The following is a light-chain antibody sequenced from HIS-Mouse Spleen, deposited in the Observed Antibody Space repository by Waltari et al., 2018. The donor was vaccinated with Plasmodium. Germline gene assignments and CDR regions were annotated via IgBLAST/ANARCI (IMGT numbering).Light chain of an antibody. CDR2: GAS. V-gene: IGKV3-15*01. Sequence: EIVMTQSPATLSVSPVERATLSCRASQSVSSTLAGYQQKPGQAPRLLIYGASTRATGSPARFSGSGSGTEFTLTISSLQSEDFAVYYCQQYNNWSFTVGPGTKVDIK. J-gene: IGKJ3*01. CDR3: QQYNNWSFT. CDR1: QSVSST.